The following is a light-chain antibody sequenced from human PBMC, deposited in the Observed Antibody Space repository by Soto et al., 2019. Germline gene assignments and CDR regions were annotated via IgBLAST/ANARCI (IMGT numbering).Light chain of an antibody. CDR1: QSISSW. V-gene: IGKV1-5*03. J-gene: IGKJ1*01. CDR2: KAS. CDR3: QQDKIFLRT. Sequence: DVPVSKSLSTLSAKVRDRVTIXCRASQSISSWLAWYQQKPGKAPKLLIYKASSLESGVPSRFSGSGSGTEFTLTISSLQPDDFASYYCQQDKIFLRTFCQGT.